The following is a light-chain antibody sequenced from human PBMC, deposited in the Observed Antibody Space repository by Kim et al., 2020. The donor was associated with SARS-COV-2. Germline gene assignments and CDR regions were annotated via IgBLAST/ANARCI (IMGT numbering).Light chain of an antibody. CDR1: QSIGTN. V-gene: IGKV6D-21*02. CDR2: FAS. Sequence: SVNPKEKVTITCRASQSIGTNLHWYQQKPDQSPRLLIKFASQSISGVPSRFSGSGSGTDFTLTVNSLEAEDAAAYYCLQTSTLPYTFGQGTKLEI. CDR3: LQTSTLPYT. J-gene: IGKJ2*01.